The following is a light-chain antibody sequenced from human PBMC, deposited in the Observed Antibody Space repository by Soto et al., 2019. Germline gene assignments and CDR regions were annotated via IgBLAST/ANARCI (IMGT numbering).Light chain of an antibody. CDR3: SSYARNSVL. J-gene: IGLJ2*01. Sequence: QSVLTQPASVSGSPGQSITISCTGTSSDVGGYNYVSWYQHYPGKVPKLIIYEVSNRPSGVSNRFSGSKSGNTASLTLSGLQAEDEADYYCSSYARNSVLFGGGTKVTVL. CDR1: SSDVGGYNY. CDR2: EVS. V-gene: IGLV2-14*01.